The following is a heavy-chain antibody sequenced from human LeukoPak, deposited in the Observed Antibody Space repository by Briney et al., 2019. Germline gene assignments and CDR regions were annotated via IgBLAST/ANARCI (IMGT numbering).Heavy chain of an antibody. CDR1: GGSFSGYY. D-gene: IGHD6-6*01. CDR3: ARAIPAARLYYYYYYMDV. V-gene: IGHV4-34*01. Sequence: SETLSLTCAVYGGSFSGYYWSWIRQPPGKGLEWIGEINHSGSTNYNPSLKSRVTISVDTSKSQFSLKLSSVTAADTAVYYCARAIPAARLYYYYYYMDVWGKGTTVTVSS. J-gene: IGHJ6*03. CDR2: INHSGST.